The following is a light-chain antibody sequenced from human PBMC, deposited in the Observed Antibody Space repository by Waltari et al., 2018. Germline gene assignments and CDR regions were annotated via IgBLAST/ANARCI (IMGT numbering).Light chain of an antibody. CDR1: QGITSY. CDR3: QQGNSNPRT. V-gene: IGKV1-39*01. Sequence: DIQMSQSPSSLSASVGGRVTITCRASQGITSYLNWYQQKPGKAPKLLIYYANSLASGVPSRFSGSGSGTEFTLTISSLQPEDFATYYCQQGNSNPRTFGQGTKVEIK. CDR2: YAN. J-gene: IGKJ1*01.